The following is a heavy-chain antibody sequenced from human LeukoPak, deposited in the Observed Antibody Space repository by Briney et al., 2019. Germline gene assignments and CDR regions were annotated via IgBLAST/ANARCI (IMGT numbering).Heavy chain of an antibody. D-gene: IGHD5-24*01. CDR2: INHSGST. CDR1: GGSFSGYY. Sequence: PSETLSLTCAVYGGSFSGYYWSWIRQPPGKGLEWIGEINHSGSTNYNPSLKSRVTISVDTSKNQFSLKLNSVTAADTAVYYCARGRDPYKVGYWGQGTLVTVSS. CDR3: ARGRDPYKVGY. V-gene: IGHV4-34*01. J-gene: IGHJ4*02.